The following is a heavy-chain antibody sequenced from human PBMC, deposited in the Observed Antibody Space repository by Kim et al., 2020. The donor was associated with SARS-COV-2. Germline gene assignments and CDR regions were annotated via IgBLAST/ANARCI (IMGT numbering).Heavy chain of an antibody. V-gene: IGHV4-61*02. D-gene: IGHD3-3*01. CDR2: IYTSGST. CDR1: GGSISSGSYY. Sequence: SETLSLTCTVSGGSISSGSYYWSWIRQPAGKGLEWIGRIYTSGSTNYNPSLKSRVTISVDTSKNQFSLKLSSVTAADTAVYYCARTNYDFWSGLPEDVWGQGTTVTVSS. J-gene: IGHJ6*02. CDR3: ARTNYDFWSGLPEDV.